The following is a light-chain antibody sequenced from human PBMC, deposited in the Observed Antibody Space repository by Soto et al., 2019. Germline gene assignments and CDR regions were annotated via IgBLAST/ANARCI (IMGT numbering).Light chain of an antibody. CDR2: GVS. J-gene: IGKJ4*01. CDR3: QQYGSSPRVT. V-gene: IGKV3-20*01. Sequence: EIVLTQSPGTLSLSPGERVTLSCRASQSVSDNYLGWYQQKPGQAPRLLIYGVSTRATGIPDRFSGSGSGTDFTLTITRLEPEDFAVYYCQQYGSSPRVTFGGGTKVEIK. CDR1: QSVSDNY.